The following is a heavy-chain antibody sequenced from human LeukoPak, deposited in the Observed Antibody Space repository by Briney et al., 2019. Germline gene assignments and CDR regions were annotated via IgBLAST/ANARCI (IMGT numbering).Heavy chain of an antibody. CDR3: AKPAGYSSSWYDY. CDR1: GFTFSSYG. V-gene: IGHV3-30*02. D-gene: IGHD6-13*01. Sequence: GGSLRLSCAASGFTFSSYGMHWVRQAPGKGLEWVAFIRYDGSNKYYADSVKGRFTISRDNSKNTLYLQMNSLRAEDTAVYYCAKPAGYSSSWYDYWGQGTLVTVSS. J-gene: IGHJ4*02. CDR2: IRYDGSNK.